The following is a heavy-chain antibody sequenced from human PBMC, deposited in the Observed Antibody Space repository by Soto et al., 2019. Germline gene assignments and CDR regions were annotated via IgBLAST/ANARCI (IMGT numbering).Heavy chain of an antibody. D-gene: IGHD3-16*02. J-gene: IGHJ4*02. CDR3: SKDLDGLQGLVDSSFCFDY. CDR2: ISYDGSDK. V-gene: IGHV3-30*18. Sequence: QVQLVESGGGVVQPGRSLRLSCAASGFTFNSYGMHWVRQAPGKGLEWVAVISYDGSDKYYADSVKGRFTISRDNSKNTLYLQMNSLRAEVTAVYYCSKDLDGLQGLVDSSFCFDYWGQGTLVTVSS. CDR1: GFTFNSYG.